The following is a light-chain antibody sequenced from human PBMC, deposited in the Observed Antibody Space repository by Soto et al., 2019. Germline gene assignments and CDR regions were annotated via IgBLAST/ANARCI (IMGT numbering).Light chain of an antibody. J-gene: IGLJ2*01. CDR1: GSDVGGHTS. CDR2: DVS. V-gene: IGLV2-14*03. CDR3: SLYTDRHTVT. Sequence: QSALTQPASVSGSPGQSITISCTGTGSDVGGHTSVSWYQQYPGKAPKLVIYDVSNRPSGISNRFSGSKSGNTASLTISGLQAEDEADFYCSLYTDRHTVTFGGGTKLTVL.